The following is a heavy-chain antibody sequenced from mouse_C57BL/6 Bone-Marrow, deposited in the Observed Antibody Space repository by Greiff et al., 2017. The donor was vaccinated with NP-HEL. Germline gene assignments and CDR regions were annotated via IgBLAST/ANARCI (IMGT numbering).Heavy chain of an antibody. CDR2: IWGVGST. Sequence: QVQLKQSGPGLVAPSQSLSITCTVSGFSLTSYGVDWVRQSPGKGLEWLGVIWGVGSTNYTSALKSRLSLSKDNSKSQVFLKMNSLQTDDTAMYYCASDRGVTTDYWGQGTTLTVSS. CDR3: ASDRGVTTDY. CDR1: GFSLTSYG. D-gene: IGHD2-1*01. V-gene: IGHV2-6*01. J-gene: IGHJ2*01.